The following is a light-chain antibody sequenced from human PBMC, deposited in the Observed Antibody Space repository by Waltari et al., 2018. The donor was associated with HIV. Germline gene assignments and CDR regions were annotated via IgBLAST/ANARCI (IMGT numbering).Light chain of an antibody. V-gene: IGKV3-20*01. CDR3: QRYGISPRT. CDR1: QSVTSSY. J-gene: IGKJ4*01. CDR2: DAS. Sequence: EIVLTQSPGTLSLSPGERATLSCRASQSVTSSYLAWYQQKPGQAPRLLIYDASSRATGIPDRFSGSGSGTDFTLTISSLEPEDFAVYYCQRYGISPRTFGGGTKVDIK.